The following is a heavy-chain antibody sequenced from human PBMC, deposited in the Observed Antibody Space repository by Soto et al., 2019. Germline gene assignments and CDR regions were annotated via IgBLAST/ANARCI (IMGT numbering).Heavy chain of an antibody. CDR2: INPSGGST. CDR3: ARDITMVRGVIIGYYYYGMDV. Sequence: ASVKVSCKASGCTFTSYYMHWVRQAPGQGLEWMGIINPSGGSTSYAQKFQGRVTMTRDTSTSTVYMELSSLRSEDTAVYYCARDITMVRGVIIGYYYYGMDVWGQGTTVTVSS. D-gene: IGHD3-10*01. V-gene: IGHV1-46*01. CDR1: GCTFTSYY. J-gene: IGHJ6*02.